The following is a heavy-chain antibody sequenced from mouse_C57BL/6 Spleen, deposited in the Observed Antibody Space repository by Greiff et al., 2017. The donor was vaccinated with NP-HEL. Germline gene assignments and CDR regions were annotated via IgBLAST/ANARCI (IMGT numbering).Heavy chain of an antibody. D-gene: IGHD2-3*01. CDR3: ARSDGYYWYFDV. V-gene: IGHV1-52*01. CDR2: IDPSDSET. Sequence: QVQLKQPGAELVRPGSSVKLSCKASGYTFTSYWMHWVKQRPIQGLEWIGNIDPSDSETHYNQKFKDKATLTVDKSSSTAYMQLSSLTSEDSAVYYCARSDGYYWYFDVWGTGTTVTVSS. J-gene: IGHJ1*03. CDR1: GYTFTSYW.